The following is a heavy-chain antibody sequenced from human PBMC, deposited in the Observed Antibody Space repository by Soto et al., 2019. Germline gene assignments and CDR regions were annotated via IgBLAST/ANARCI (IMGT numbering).Heavy chain of an antibody. D-gene: IGHD2-15*01. Sequence: GGSLRLSCAASGFTFSSYGMHWVRQAPGKGLEWVAVVSYDGSNKYYADSVKGRFTISRDNSKNTLYLQMNSLRAEDMVVYYCASSGGFSPAWFDPWGQGTLVTVSS. V-gene: IGHV3-30*03. J-gene: IGHJ5*02. CDR2: VSYDGSNK. CDR3: ASSGGFSPAWFDP. CDR1: GFTFSSYG.